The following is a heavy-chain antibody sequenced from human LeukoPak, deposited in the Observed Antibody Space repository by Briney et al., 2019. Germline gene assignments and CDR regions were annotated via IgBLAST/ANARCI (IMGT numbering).Heavy chain of an antibody. J-gene: IGHJ5*02. CDR2: INHSGST. D-gene: IGHD3-10*01. V-gene: IGHV4-34*01. CDR1: GGSFSGYY. CDR3: ARGLLWFGDQQNNWFDP. Sequence: PSETLSLTCAVYGGSFSGYYWSWIRQPPGKGLEWIGEINHSGSTNYNPSLKGRVTISVDTSKNQFSLKLSSVTAADTAVYYCARGLLWFGDQQNNWFDPWGQGTLVTVSS.